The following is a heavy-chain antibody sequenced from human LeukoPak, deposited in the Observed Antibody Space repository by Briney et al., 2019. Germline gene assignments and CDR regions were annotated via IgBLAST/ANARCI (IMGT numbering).Heavy chain of an antibody. V-gene: IGHV4-34*01. J-gene: IGHJ3*02. CDR1: GGSFSGYY. CDR2: INHSGST. Sequence: SETLSLTCAVYGGSFSGYYWSWIRQPPGKGLEWIGEINHSGSTNYNPSLKSRVTISVDTSKNQFSLKLSSVTAADTAVYYCARDPGSDDYGDYDARIRDAFDIWGQGTMVTVSS. CDR3: ARDPGSDDYGDYDARIRDAFDI. D-gene: IGHD4-17*01.